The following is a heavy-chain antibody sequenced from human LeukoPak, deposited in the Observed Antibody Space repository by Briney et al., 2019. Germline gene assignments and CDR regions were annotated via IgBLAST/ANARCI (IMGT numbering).Heavy chain of an antibody. CDR1: GFTFSSYA. J-gene: IGHJ4*02. Sequence: GRSLRLSCAASGFTFSSYAMHWVRQAPGKGLEWVAVISYDGSNKYYADSVKGRFTISRDNSKNTLYLQMNSLRAEDTAVYYCARDGDSSGYSLFDYWGQGTLVIVSS. D-gene: IGHD3-22*01. V-gene: IGHV3-30-3*01. CDR3: ARDGDSSGYSLFDY. CDR2: ISYDGSNK.